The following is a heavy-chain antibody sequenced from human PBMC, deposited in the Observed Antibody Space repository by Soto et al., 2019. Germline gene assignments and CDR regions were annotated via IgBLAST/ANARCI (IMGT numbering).Heavy chain of an antibody. CDR2: ISYDGSNK. D-gene: IGHD5-18*01. J-gene: IGHJ6*02. Sequence: VQLVESGGGVVQPGRSLRLSCAASGFTFSSYAMHWVRQAPGKGLEWVAVISYDGSNKYYADSVKGRFTISRDNSKNTLYLQMNSLRAEDTAVYYCARDRVMDTAMVIVYYYYGMDVWGQGTTVTVSS. V-gene: IGHV3-30-3*01. CDR3: ARDRVMDTAMVIVYYYYGMDV. CDR1: GFTFSSYA.